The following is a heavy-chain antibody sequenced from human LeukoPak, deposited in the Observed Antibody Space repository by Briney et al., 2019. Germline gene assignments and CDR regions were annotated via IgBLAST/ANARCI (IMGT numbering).Heavy chain of an antibody. Sequence: ESGGSLRLSCAASGFTFSSYEMNWVRQAPGKGLEWVSYISSSGSTIYYADSVKGRFTISRDNAKNSLYLQMNSLGAEDTAVYYCARSSFLVVVPAAIDYWGQGTLVTVSS. D-gene: IGHD2-2*01. CDR2: ISSSGSTI. CDR3: ARSSFLVVVPAAIDY. CDR1: GFTFSSYE. J-gene: IGHJ4*02. V-gene: IGHV3-48*03.